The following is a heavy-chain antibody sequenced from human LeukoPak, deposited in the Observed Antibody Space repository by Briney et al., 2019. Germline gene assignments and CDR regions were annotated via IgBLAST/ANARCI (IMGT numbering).Heavy chain of an antibody. Sequence: SVKVSCKASGGTFSSYAISWVRQAPGQGLEWMGRIIPIFGIANYAQKLQGRVTITADKSTSTAYMELSSLRSEDTAVYYCARESGGISPNFDYWGQGTLVTVSS. J-gene: IGHJ4*02. CDR1: GGTFSSYA. CDR2: IIPIFGIA. CDR3: ARESGGISPNFDY. D-gene: IGHD3-16*01. V-gene: IGHV1-69*04.